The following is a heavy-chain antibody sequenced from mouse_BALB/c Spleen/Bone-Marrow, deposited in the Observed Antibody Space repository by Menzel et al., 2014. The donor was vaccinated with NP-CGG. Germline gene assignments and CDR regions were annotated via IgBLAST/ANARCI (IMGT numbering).Heavy chain of an antibody. V-gene: IGHV3-5*02. CDR2: IYYSGTI. CDR3: ARGYDYFDY. CDR1: GISITTGNYR. D-gene: IGHD2-2*01. J-gene: IGHJ2*01. Sequence: EVKLVESGPGLVKPSQTVSLTCTVTGISITTGNYRWSWIRQFPGNKLEWIGYIYYSGTITYSPSLTSRTTITRDTSKNQFFLEMNSLTAEDTATYYCARGYDYFDYWGQGTTLTVSS.